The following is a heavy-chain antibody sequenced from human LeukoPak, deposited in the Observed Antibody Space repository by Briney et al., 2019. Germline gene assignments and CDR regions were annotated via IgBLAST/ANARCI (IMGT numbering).Heavy chain of an antibody. J-gene: IGHJ4*02. CDR2: ISSGSSYI. CDR3: ARSVGLSGFWDN. V-gene: IGHV3-21*01. CDR1: GFTFSSYS. Sequence: SGGSLRLSCAASGFTFSSYSMNWVRQAPGEGLEWVSSISSGSSYIYYADSVKGRFTISRDNAKNPLYLQMNSLRAEDTAVYYCARSVGLSGFWDNWGQGTLVTVSS. D-gene: IGHD3-3*01.